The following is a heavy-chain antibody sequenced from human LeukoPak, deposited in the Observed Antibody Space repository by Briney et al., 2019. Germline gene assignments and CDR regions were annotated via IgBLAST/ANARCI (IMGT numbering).Heavy chain of an antibody. J-gene: IGHJ4*02. CDR2: GFASGST. Sequence: SETLSLTCTVSGGSISSFYWSWIRQPAGKGLEWIGRGFASGSTIYNPSLKSRVTVSVDESKNQFSLELKSVTAADTAVYYCARHDYSNYVRHWGQGTLITVSS. CDR1: GGSISSFY. V-gene: IGHV4-4*07. CDR3: ARHDYSNYVRH. D-gene: IGHD4-11*01.